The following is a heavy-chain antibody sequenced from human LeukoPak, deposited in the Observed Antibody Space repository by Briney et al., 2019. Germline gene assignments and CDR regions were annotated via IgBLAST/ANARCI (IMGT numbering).Heavy chain of an antibody. V-gene: IGHV3-74*01. CDR2: INSDGSST. J-gene: IGHJ2*01. D-gene: IGHD1-14*01. CDR1: GFTFSNYW. CDR3: ATRYNRNSQKIGGWHFDL. Sequence: GSLRLSCAASGFTFSNYWMHWVRQAPGKGLVWVSRINSDGSSTSYADSVKGRFTISRDNAKNTLYLQMNSLRAEDTAVYYCATRYNRNSQKIGGWHFDLWGRGTLVTVSS.